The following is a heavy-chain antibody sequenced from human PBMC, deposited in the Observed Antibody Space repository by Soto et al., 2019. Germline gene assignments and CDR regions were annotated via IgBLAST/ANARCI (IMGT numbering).Heavy chain of an antibody. CDR3: ARHSPDFDWLSQFDY. J-gene: IGHJ4*02. D-gene: IGHD3-9*01. CDR1: GGSISSYY. V-gene: IGHV4-59*08. CDR2: IFYFGST. Sequence: QVQPQESGPGLVKPSETLSLTCTVSGGSISSYYWSWIRQTPGKGLEWIGYIFYFGSTNYNPSLKSRVTLSIDTSKNQLSLKLSSVTAADTAVYYCARHSPDFDWLSQFDYWGQGTLVTVSS.